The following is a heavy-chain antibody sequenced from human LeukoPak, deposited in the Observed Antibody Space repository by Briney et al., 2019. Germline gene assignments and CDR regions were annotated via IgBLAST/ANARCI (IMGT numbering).Heavy chain of an antibody. CDR2: IWYDGSNK. CDR3: ARDRLEAVTDDDYFDY. CDR1: GFTFSSYS. V-gene: IGHV3-33*08. D-gene: IGHD2-21*02. J-gene: IGHJ4*02. Sequence: GGSLRLSCAVSGFTFSSYSMHWVRQAPGKGPEWVALIWYDGSNKYYGDSVKGRFTISRDNSKNTVYLQMNSLRAEDTGVYYCARDRLEAVTDDDYFDYWGQGTLVTVSS.